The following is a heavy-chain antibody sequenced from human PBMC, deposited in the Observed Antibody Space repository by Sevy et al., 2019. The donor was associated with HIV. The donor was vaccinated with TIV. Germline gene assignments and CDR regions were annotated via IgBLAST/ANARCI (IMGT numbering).Heavy chain of an antibody. J-gene: IGHJ4*02. CDR1: GFIFGSYG. CDR3: AKDRSYLRGYCNNGDCYSFDY. CDR2: ISGSGSST. V-gene: IGHV3-23*01. D-gene: IGHD2-8*01. Sequence: GGSLRLSCSASGFIFGSYGMTWVRQAPGKGLEWVSGISGSGSSTYYADSVKGRFTISRDNSKNTLYLQMNSLRVEDTAIYYCAKDRSYLRGYCNNGDCYSFDYWGQGTLVTVSS.